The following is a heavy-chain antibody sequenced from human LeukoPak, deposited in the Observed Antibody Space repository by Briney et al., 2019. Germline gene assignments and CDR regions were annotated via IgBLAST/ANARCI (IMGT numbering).Heavy chain of an antibody. J-gene: IGHJ4*01. D-gene: IGHD4-23*01. V-gene: IGHV3-23*01. CDR2: IQGSRCST. CDR3: AKVVYGGPGRYYDC. CDR1: GFTYSSLA. Sequence: GGPVRLSCAASGFTYSSLAVRWPPPAPGKALVGVSAIQGSRCSTYYADSLKGPCTISRDNYKSTVYLQMNSLRSEDRAIYYCAKVVYGGPGRYYDCWGQGTLVTVSS.